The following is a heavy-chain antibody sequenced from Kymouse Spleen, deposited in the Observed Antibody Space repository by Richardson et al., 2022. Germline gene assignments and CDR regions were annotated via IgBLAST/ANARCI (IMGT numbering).Heavy chain of an antibody. J-gene: IGHJ6*02. CDR2: IWYDGSNK. CDR3: ARSPMIGGYYGMDV. Sequence: QVQLVESGGGVVQPGRSLRLSCAASGFTFSSYGMHWVRQAPGKGLEWVAVIWYDGSNKYYADSVKGRFTISRDNSKNTLYLQMNSLRAEDTAVYYCARSPMIGGYYGMDVWGQGTTVTVSS. V-gene: IGHV3-33*01. CDR1: GFTFSSYG. D-gene: IGHD3-22*01.